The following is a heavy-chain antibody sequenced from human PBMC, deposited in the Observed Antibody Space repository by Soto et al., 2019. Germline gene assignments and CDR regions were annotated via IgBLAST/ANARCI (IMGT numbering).Heavy chain of an antibody. V-gene: IGHV3-11*06. CDR3: ARDPPYYYDSSGYYY. CDR1: GFTFGDSY. CDR2: ISPGSRYP. D-gene: IGHD3-22*01. J-gene: IGHJ4*02. Sequence: GGSLRLSCAGSGFTFGDSYMSWIRQAPGKGLEWLSYISPGSRYPAYADSVKGRFTISRENAKNSLYLQMNSLRDEDTAVYYCARDPPYYYDSSGYYYWGQGTLVTVSS.